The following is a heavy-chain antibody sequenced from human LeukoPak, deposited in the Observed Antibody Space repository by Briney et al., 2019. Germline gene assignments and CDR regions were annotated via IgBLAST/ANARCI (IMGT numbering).Heavy chain of an antibody. CDR3: AREEVRRAVAGYFDY. Sequence: ASVKVSCKASGYSFSSYGISWVRQAPGQGLEWMGWTSGYNGNTNYAQKLQGRVTMTTDTSTSTAYMELRSLRSDDTAVYYCAREEVRRAVAGYFDYWGQGTLVTVSS. J-gene: IGHJ4*02. V-gene: IGHV1-18*01. CDR2: TSGYNGNT. CDR1: GYSFSSYG. D-gene: IGHD6-19*01.